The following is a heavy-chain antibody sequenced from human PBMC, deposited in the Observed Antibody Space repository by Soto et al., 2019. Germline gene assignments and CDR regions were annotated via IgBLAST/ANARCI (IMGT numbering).Heavy chain of an antibody. Sequence: SQTLSLTCAISGDSVSSNSATWNWIRQSPSRGLEWLGRTYYRSRWYNDYGISVKSRITFNQGTSKNQFSLHLSSVTPEDTGAYYCARARNYDFDYWGQGTQVTVSS. CDR1: GDSVSSNSAT. J-gene: IGHJ4*02. CDR3: ARARNYDFDY. V-gene: IGHV6-1*01. CDR2: TYYRSRWYN. D-gene: IGHD4-4*01.